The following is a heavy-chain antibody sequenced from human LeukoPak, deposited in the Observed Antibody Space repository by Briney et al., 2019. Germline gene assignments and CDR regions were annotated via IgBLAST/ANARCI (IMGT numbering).Heavy chain of an antibody. Sequence: KPSETLSLTCTVSGGSISSYYWSWLRQPPGKGLEWIGYIYYSGSTNYNPSLKSRVTISVDTSKNQFSLKLSSVTAADTAVYYCAGLRFLAPRFWGQGTLVTVSS. CDR3: AGLRFLAPRF. CDR1: GGSISSYY. D-gene: IGHD3-3*01. CDR2: IYYSGST. V-gene: IGHV4-59*01. J-gene: IGHJ4*02.